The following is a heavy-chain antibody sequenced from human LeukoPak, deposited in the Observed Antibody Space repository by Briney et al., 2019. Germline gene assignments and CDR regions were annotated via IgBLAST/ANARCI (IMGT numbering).Heavy chain of an antibody. J-gene: IGHJ4*02. CDR3: ARAPSPLSAAADPHLDY. CDR2: IHPKSAGT. D-gene: IGHD6-13*01. CDR1: GYTFTAYY. Sequence: ASVKVSCKASGYTFTAYYMHWVRQAPGQGLEWRGWIHPKSAGTNYAQRFQGRVTMTRDTSITTDYMHLTRLTSDDTAVYYCARAPSPLSAAADPHLDYWGQGTLVAVSS. V-gene: IGHV1-2*02.